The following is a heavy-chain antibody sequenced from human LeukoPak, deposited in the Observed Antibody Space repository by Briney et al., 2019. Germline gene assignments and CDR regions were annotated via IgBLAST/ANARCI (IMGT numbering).Heavy chain of an antibody. CDR1: GFTFDDYA. Sequence: PGRSLRLSCAASGFTFDDYAMHWVRQAPGKGLEWVSGISWNSGSIGYADSVKGRFTISRDNAKNSLYLQMNSLRAEDTALYYCAKDWLGSGSYRRGAFDVWGQGTMVTVSS. V-gene: IGHV3-9*01. CDR2: ISWNSGSI. CDR3: AKDWLGSGSYRRGAFDV. J-gene: IGHJ3*01. D-gene: IGHD3-10*01.